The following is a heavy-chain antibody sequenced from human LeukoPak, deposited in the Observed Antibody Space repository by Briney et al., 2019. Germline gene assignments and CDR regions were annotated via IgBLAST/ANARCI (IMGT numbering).Heavy chain of an antibody. J-gene: IGHJ4*02. CDR3: ARVPGLLYFDY. CDR1: GFTFSSYG. D-gene: IGHD1-26*01. CDR2: ISYDGSNK. Sequence: SGGSLRLSCAASGFTFSSYGMHWVRQAPGKGLEWVAVISYDGSNKYYADSVKGRFTISRDNSKNTLYLQMNSLRAEDTAVYYCARVPGLLYFDYWGQGTQVTVSS. V-gene: IGHV3-30*19.